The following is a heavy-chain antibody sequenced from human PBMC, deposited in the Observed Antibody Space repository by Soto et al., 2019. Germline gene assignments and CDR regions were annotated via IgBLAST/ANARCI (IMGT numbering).Heavy chain of an antibody. CDR3: ARRAKDIPGDYLNPIYYYGMDV. CDR1: GGTFSSYA. J-gene: IGHJ6*02. Sequence: QVQLVQSGAEVKKPGSSVKVSCKASGGTFSSYAISWVRQAPGQGLEWMGGFIPIFGTANYAQKFQGRVTITADESTSTAYMELSSLRSEDTVVYYCARRAKDIPGDYLNPIYYYGMDVWGQGTTVTVSS. CDR2: FIPIFGTA. V-gene: IGHV1-69*01. D-gene: IGHD4-17*01.